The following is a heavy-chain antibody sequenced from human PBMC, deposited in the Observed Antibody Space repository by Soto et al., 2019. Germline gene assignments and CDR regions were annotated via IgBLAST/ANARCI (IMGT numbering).Heavy chain of an antibody. V-gene: IGHV3-21*01. D-gene: IGHD5-12*01. CDR3: ARAMSRGGYSGYDYYYYYGMDV. Sequence: GGSLRLSCAASGFTFSSYSMNWVRQAPGKGLEWVSSISSSSSYIYYADSVKGRFTISRDNAKNSLYLQMNSLRAEDTAVYYCARAMSRGGYSGYDYYYYYGMDVWGQGTTVTVSS. J-gene: IGHJ6*02. CDR2: ISSSSSYI. CDR1: GFTFSSYS.